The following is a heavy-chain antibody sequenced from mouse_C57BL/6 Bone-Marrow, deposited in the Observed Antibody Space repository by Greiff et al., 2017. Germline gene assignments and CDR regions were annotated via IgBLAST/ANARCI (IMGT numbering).Heavy chain of an antibody. CDR3: TTNYYGSSSYYFDY. J-gene: IGHJ2*01. CDR1: GFNIKDDY. Sequence: VQLQQSGAELVRPGASVKLSCTASGFNIKDDYMHWVKQRPEQGLEWIGWIDPENGDTAYASKFPGKATITADPSSNTAYLQLSSLTSEDTAVYYWTTNYYGSSSYYFDYWGQGTTLTVSA. CDR2: IDPENGDT. D-gene: IGHD1-1*01. V-gene: IGHV14-4*01.